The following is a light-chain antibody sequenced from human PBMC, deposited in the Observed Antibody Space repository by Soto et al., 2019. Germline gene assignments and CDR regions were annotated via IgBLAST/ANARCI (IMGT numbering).Light chain of an antibody. CDR1: QSVSSSY. Sequence: EIVLTQSPGTLSLSPGERATLSCRASQSVSSSYLAWYQQKPGQAPSLLIYGASSRATGIPDRFSGSGSGTDVHLTISRLEPEDFAVYYCYQYGSSPLTFGGGTKVEIK. V-gene: IGKV3-20*01. CDR2: GAS. CDR3: YQYGSSPLT. J-gene: IGKJ4*01.